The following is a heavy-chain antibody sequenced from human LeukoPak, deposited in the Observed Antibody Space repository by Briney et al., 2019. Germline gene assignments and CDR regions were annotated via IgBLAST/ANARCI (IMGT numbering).Heavy chain of an antibody. CDR2: ISGSGGGT. Sequence: GGSLRLSCAASGLTFSTYSMKWVRQARGKGPEWVSGISGSGGGTYYADFVKGRFAISRDNSKNTLYLQMNSLRAEDSALYYCVQEGPRGLAFDVWGQGTRVTVSS. J-gene: IGHJ3*01. V-gene: IGHV3-23*01. CDR1: GLTFSTYS. CDR3: VQEGPRGLAFDV.